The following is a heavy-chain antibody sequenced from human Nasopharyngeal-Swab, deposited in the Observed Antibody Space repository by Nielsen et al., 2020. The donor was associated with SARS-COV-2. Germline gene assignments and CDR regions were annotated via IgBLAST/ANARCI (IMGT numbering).Heavy chain of an antibody. J-gene: IGHJ4*02. Sequence: ASVKVSCKASGYTFTSYGISWVRQAPGQGLEWMGWISAYNGNTNYAQKLQGRVTMTTDTSTSTAYMELRSLRSDDTAVYYCTRVGPDIVVVVAAAPDYWGRGTLVTVSS. CDR2: ISAYNGNT. V-gene: IGHV1-18*01. CDR3: TRVGPDIVVVVAAAPDY. CDR1: GYTFTSYG. D-gene: IGHD2-15*01.